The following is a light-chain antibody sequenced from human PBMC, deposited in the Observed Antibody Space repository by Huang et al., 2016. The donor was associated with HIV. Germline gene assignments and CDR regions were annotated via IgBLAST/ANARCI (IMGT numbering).Light chain of an antibody. CDR3: MQGTRWPWT. V-gene: IGKV2-30*01. J-gene: IGKJ1*01. Sequence: DVVMTQSPLSLPVSLGQPAAISCRSSQSLVYSDGNIYLNWFHQRPGQSPSRLIYTVSNRNSGVPDRFSGSGSGTDCTLKISRVEAEDVGIYYCMQGTRWPWTFGQGTKVEIK. CDR1: QSLVYSDGNIY. CDR2: TVS.